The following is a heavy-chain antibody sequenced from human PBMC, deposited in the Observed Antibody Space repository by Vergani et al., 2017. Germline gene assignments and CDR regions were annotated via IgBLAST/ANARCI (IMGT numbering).Heavy chain of an antibody. CDR1: GGTFSSYA. CDR2: IIPIFGTA. Sequence: QVQLVQSGAEVKKPGSSVKVSCKASGGTFSSYAISWVRQAPGQGLEWMGGIIPIFGTANYAQKFQGSVTITADDSTSTAYMELSSLKSEDTAVYYCARGDYGDYVLPAPVDYWGQGTLVTVSS. V-gene: IGHV1-69*01. J-gene: IGHJ4*02. CDR3: ARGDYGDYVLPAPVDY. D-gene: IGHD4-17*01.